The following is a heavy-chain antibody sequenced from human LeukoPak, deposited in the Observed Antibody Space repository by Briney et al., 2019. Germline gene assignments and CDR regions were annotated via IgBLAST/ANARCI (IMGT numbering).Heavy chain of an antibody. V-gene: IGHV4-59*13. D-gene: IGHD2-2*01. CDR2: IYYSGST. Sequence: MPSETLSLTCTVSGGSISSYYWSWIRQPPGKGLEWIGYIYYSGSTNYNPSLKSRVTISVDTSKNQFSLKLSSVTAADTAVYYCARETIPLGYCSSTSCLRYLDYWGQGTLVTVSS. CDR1: GGSISSYY. J-gene: IGHJ4*02. CDR3: ARETIPLGYCSSTSCLRYLDY.